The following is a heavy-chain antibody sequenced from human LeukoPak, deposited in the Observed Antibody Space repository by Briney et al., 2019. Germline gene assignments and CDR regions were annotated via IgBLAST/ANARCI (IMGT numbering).Heavy chain of an antibody. CDR1: GFTFSSYG. CDR3: AKLVADSSSWYFLDYYYGMDV. J-gene: IGHJ6*02. V-gene: IGHV3-30*02. Sequence: GGSLRLSCAASGFTFSSYGMHWVRQAPGKGLEWVVVIWYDGSNKYYADSVKRRFTISRDNSKNTLYLQMNSLRAEDTAVYYCAKLVADSSSWYFLDYYYGMDVWGQGTTVTVSS. D-gene: IGHD6-13*01. CDR2: IWYDGSNK.